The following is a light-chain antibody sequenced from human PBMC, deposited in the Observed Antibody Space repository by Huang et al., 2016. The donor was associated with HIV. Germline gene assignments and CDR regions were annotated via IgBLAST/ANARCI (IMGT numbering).Light chain of an antibody. V-gene: IGKV3-15*01. CDR1: QSVGSN. J-gene: IGKJ2*01. CDR2: GAS. Sequence: EIVMTQSPATLSMSPGERATLSCRASQSVGSNLAWYQQKPGQAPRLLIYGASTRATGIPTRFSGGGSGTEFTLTISNLRSEDVVVYYCQQYNNWPPNTFGQGTKLEIK. CDR3: QQYNNWPPNT.